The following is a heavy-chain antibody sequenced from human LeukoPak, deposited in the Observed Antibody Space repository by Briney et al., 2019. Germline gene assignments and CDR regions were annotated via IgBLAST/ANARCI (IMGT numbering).Heavy chain of an antibody. D-gene: IGHD3-22*01. J-gene: IGHJ4*02. V-gene: IGHV1-18*01. CDR1: GYTFTSYG. CDR3: ARDLNPFSSGYYKDY. Sequence: ASVKVSCKASGYTFTSYGISWVRQAPGQGLEWRGWISAYSGNTNYAQKLQGRVTMTTDTSTSTAYMELRSLRSDDTAVYYCARDLNPFSSGYYKDYWGQGTLVTVSS. CDR2: ISAYSGNT.